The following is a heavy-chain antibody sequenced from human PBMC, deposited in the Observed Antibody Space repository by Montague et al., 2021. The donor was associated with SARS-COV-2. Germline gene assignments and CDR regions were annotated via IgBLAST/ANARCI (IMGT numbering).Heavy chain of an antibody. CDR2: IYYSGST. D-gene: IGHD3-22*01. CDR1: GGSISSSSYY. V-gene: IGHV4-39*01. CDR3: ARFPYYYDNWFDP. Sequence: SETLSLTCTVSGGSISSSSYYWGWIRQPPGKGLEWIGSIYYSGSTYYNPSLKSRATISVDTSKNQFPLKLSSVTAADTAVYYCARFPYYYDNWFDPWGQGTLVTVSS. J-gene: IGHJ5*02.